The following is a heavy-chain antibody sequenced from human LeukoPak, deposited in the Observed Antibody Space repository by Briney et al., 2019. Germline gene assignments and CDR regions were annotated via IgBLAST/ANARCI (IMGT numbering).Heavy chain of an antibody. J-gene: IGHJ3*02. CDR3: ARERGYQLLSDAFDI. CDR2: ISSSSSYI. Sequence: GGSLRLSCAASRFTFSSYSMNWVRQAPGKGLDWVSSISSSSSYIYYADSVKGRFTISRDTAKNSLYLQMNSLRAEDTAVYYCARERGYQLLSDAFDIWGQGTMVTVSS. V-gene: IGHV3-21*01. CDR1: RFTFSSYS. D-gene: IGHD2-2*01.